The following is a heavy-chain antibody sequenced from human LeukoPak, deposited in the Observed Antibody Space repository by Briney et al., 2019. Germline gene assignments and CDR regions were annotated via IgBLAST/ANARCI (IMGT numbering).Heavy chain of an antibody. J-gene: IGHJ4*02. D-gene: IGHD3-22*01. CDR3: AREDYSEGSGQCYVFDN. V-gene: IGHV1-69*13. CDR1: GGTSSNYA. Sequence: SVKVSCKASGGTSSNYAINWVRQAPGQGLEWMGGIVPIYGRTNYGQKFQGRVTITADQSTSTAYMELSSLRSEDTAIYYCAREDYSEGSGQCYVFDNWGQGTLVTVSS. CDR2: IVPIYGRT.